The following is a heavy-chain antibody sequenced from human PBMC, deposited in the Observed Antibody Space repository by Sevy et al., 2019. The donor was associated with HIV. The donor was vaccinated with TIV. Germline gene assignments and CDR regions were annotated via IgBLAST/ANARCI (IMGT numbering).Heavy chain of an antibody. CDR3: ARFPPERAFDI. V-gene: IGHV3-30*04. J-gene: IGHJ3*02. CDR2: ISYDARNE. Sequence: GGSLRLSCAASGLPFSSYAMHWVRQGPGKGLEGGAVISYDARNEAYADSVKGRFTISRDNSKNTLYLQMNSLRAEDTAVYYCARFPPERAFDIWGQGTMVTVSS. CDR1: GLPFSSYA.